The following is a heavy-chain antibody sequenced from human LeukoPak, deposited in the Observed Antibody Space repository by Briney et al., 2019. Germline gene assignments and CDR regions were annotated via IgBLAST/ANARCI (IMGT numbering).Heavy chain of an antibody. CDR3: AREEYDSSGYRAFDV. Sequence: GGSLRLSCAASGFSFSNAWMNWVRQAPGKGLEWLSYISSSGSTIYYADSVKGRFTISRDNAKNSLYLQMNSLRAEDPAVYYCAREEYDSSGYRAFDVWGQGTMVTVSS. CDR2: ISSSGSTI. J-gene: IGHJ3*01. V-gene: IGHV3-48*04. CDR1: GFSFSNAW. D-gene: IGHD3-22*01.